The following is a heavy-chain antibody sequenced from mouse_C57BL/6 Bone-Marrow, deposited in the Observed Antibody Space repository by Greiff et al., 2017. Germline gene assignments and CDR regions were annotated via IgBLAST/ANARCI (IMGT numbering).Heavy chain of an antibody. CDR1: GYTFTSYW. Sequence: QVQLQQPGAELVKPGASVKMSCKASGYTFTSYWITWVKQRPGQGLEWIGDIYPGSGSTNYNEKFKSKATLTVYTSSSTAYMQLSSLTSEDSAVYYCARRRIYYDYDGWYFDVWGTGTTVTVSS. J-gene: IGHJ1*03. V-gene: IGHV1-55*01. CDR3: ARRRIYYDYDGWYFDV. D-gene: IGHD2-4*01. CDR2: IYPGSGST.